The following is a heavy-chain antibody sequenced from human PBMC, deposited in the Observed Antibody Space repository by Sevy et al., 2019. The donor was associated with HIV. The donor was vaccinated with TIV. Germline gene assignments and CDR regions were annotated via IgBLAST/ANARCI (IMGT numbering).Heavy chain of an antibody. CDR1: GFTLSTHV. Sequence: QLGGSLRLSCEVSGFTLSTHVMYWVRQAPGKGLEWVAGISYDESTQYYGDSVKGRFTVSRDNSKNTLFLQMHSLRPEDTAVYYCAKDPRPYGDNVEGFDFWGQGTLVTVSS. CDR2: ISYDESTQ. V-gene: IGHV3-30*18. CDR3: AKDPRPYGDNVEGFDF. D-gene: IGHD4-17*01. J-gene: IGHJ4*02.